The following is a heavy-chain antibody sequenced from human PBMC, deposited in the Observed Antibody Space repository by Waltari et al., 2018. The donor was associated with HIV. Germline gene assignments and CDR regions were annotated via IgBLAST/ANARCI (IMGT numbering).Heavy chain of an antibody. CDR3: ARGRASRWVRPWGGFDT. Sequence: QVRLMQSQSEVKKPGASLTISCQASGYKFETYAMNWLRQGPGQGLEWLGWINAFNGQATVLQSFIGRIDMSLNVSLLTTFLESKDVRLEDSATYYCARGRASRWVRPWGGFDTWGQGT. D-gene: IGHD3-10*01. CDR2: INAFNGQA. J-gene: IGHJ4*03. V-gene: IGHV7-4-1*02. CDR1: GYKFETYA.